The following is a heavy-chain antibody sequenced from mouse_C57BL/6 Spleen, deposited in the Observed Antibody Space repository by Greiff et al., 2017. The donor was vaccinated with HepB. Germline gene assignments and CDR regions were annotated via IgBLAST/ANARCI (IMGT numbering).Heavy chain of an antibody. J-gene: IGHJ3*01. Sequence: EVQVVESGGGLVKPGGSLKLSCAASGFTFSSYAMSWVRQTPEKRLEWVATISDGGSYTYYPDNVKGRFTISRDNAKNNLYLQMSHLKSEDTAMYYCARDRDPYYSNRFAYWGQGTLVTVSA. D-gene: IGHD2-5*01. CDR3: ARDRDPYYSNRFAY. CDR1: GFTFSSYA. V-gene: IGHV5-4*01. CDR2: ISDGGSYT.